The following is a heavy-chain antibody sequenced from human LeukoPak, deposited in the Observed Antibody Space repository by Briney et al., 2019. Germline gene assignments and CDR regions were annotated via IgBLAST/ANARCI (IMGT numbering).Heavy chain of an antibody. CDR2: ISSSGGST. V-gene: IGHV3-23*01. CDR3: AKAFSGTLEFDY. CDR1: GFTFSYA. Sequence: PGGSLRLSCAASGFTFSYAMSWVRQAPGKGLEWVSGISSSGGSTYYADSVKGRFTISRDNSQNTLYLQMNSLRAEDTALYYCAKAFSGTLEFDYWGQGTLVTVSS. D-gene: IGHD1-26*01. J-gene: IGHJ4*02.